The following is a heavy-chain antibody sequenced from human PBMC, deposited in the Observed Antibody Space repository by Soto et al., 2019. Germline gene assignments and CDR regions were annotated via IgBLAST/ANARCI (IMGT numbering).Heavy chain of an antibody. D-gene: IGHD6-19*01. J-gene: IGHJ6*02. CDR3: ARFWVAGTHYYYGMDV. CDR2: IYHSGST. V-gene: IGHV4-4*02. Sequence: SATLSLTCAVSGGSIRSSNWWSWVRQPPGKGLEWIGEIYHSGSTNYNPSLKSRVTISVDKSKNRFSLKLSSVTAADTAVYYCARFWVAGTHYYYGMDVWAKGPRSP. CDR1: GGSIRSSNW.